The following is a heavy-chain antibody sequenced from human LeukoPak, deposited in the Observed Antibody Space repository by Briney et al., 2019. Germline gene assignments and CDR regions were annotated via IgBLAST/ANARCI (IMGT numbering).Heavy chain of an antibody. CDR3: ARARIAARPYFDY. D-gene: IGHD6-6*01. CDR1: GDSISGYY. V-gene: IGHV4-59*01. CDR2: IYYSGSS. Sequence: PSETLSLTCTVSGDSISGYYWSWIRQPPGKGLEWIGYIYYSGSSNSNPSLKSRVTISVDTSKNQFSLKLSSVTAADTAVYYCARARIAARPYFDYWGQGTLVTVSS. J-gene: IGHJ4*02.